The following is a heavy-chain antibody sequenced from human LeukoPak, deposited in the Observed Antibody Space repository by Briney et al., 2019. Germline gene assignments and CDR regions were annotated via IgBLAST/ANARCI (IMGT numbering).Heavy chain of an antibody. CDR2: ISYDGSNK. D-gene: IGHD3-10*01. CDR1: GFTFSSYG. CDR3: AKRVLSYFDY. Sequence: QSGRPLRLSCAASGFTFSSYGMHWLRQAPGKGLEGVAVISYDGSNKYYADSVKGRFTISRDNSKNTLYLQMNSLRAEDTAVYYCAKRVLSYFDYWGQGTLVTVSS. V-gene: IGHV3-30*18. J-gene: IGHJ4*02.